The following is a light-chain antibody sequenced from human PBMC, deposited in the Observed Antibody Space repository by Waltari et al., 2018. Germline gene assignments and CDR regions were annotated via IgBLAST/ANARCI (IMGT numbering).Light chain of an antibody. CDR2: RTN. CDR3: AAWDDSLSVLYV. V-gene: IGLV1-47*01. J-gene: IGLJ1*01. CDR1: SSNIKNNY. Sequence: QSVLTQPPSASGTPGQRVTISCSGSSSNIKNNYVYWYQQLPGTTPKLIIYRTNQRPSGVPDRCSSSRSGTSAALAISGRRSEDGADYYCAAWDDSLSVLYVFGTGTKVTVL.